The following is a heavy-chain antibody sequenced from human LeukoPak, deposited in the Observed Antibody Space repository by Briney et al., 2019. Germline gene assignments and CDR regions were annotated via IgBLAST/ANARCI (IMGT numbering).Heavy chain of an antibody. J-gene: IGHJ4*02. Sequence: GGSLRLSCAASGFSFSNFAMTWVRQAPGKGLEWVSAISGSGGSTYYADSVKGRFTISRDNSKNTLYLQMNSLRAEDTAVYYCAKLEDIVVVPAATIINWGQGTLVTVSS. CDR1: GFSFSNFA. V-gene: IGHV3-23*01. D-gene: IGHD2-2*01. CDR3: AKLEDIVVVPAATIIN. CDR2: ISGSGGST.